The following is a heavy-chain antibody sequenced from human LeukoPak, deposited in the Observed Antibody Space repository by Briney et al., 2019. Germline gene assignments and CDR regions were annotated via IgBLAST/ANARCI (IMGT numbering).Heavy chain of an antibody. J-gene: IGHJ4*02. V-gene: IGHV3-9*01. CDR1: GFTFDDYA. CDR3: AKGDEYSSSYHFDY. D-gene: IGHD6-6*01. CDR2: ISWNSGSI. Sequence: PGRSLRLSCAASGFTFDDYAMHWVRQAPGKGLEWVSGISWNSGSIGYADSVKGRFTISRDNARNSLYLQMTSLRAEDTALYYCAKGDEYSSSYHFDYWGQGTLVTVSS.